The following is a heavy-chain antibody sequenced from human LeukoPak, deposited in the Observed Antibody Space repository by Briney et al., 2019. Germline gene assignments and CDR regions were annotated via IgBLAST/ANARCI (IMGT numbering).Heavy chain of an antibody. CDR1: GGRFGSYV. J-gene: IGHJ2*01. D-gene: IGHD5-18*01. V-gene: IGHV1-69*13. CDR2: IIPIFGTA. CDR3: AKEGDTALVTGYFDL. Sequence: ASVKVSCKASGGRFGSYVISWVRQAPGQGLEWMGGIIPIFGTAHYAQKFQGRLTITADESTSTVYMEMSSLRSEDTAMYYCAKEGDTALVTGYFDLWGRGTLVTVSS.